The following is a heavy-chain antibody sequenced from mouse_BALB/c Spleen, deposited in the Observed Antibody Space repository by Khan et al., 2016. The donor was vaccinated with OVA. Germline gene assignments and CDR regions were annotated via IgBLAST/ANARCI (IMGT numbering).Heavy chain of an antibody. CDR2: ISPGDGRT. CDR1: HYTFTAYD. D-gene: IGHD2-4*01. CDR3: AREGLRGVAMDY. Sequence: QVQLQQPGPELVKPGASVKISCKASHYTFTAYDINWVKQRPGQGLAWIGWISPGDGRTKYNENFNDTATLTADTSSNTAYMELTSLTSEKSAVYFLAREGLRGVAMDYWGQGTSVSVSS. V-gene: IGHV1-85*01. J-gene: IGHJ4*01.